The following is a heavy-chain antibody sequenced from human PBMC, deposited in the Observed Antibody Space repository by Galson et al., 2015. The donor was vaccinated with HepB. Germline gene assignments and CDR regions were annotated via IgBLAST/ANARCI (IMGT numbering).Heavy chain of an antibody. D-gene: IGHD3-10*01. CDR1: GGSISSSSYY. CDR2: FYYSGSK. V-gene: IGHV4-39*01. Sequence: ETLSLTCIVSGGSISSSSYYWGWIRQPPGKGLEWIGSFYYSGSKHYNPSLMSRVTISEDTSKNQFSLKLTSVTAADTALYYCARHGHYFGFDPWGQGTLVTVSS. J-gene: IGHJ5*02. CDR3: ARHGHYFGFDP.